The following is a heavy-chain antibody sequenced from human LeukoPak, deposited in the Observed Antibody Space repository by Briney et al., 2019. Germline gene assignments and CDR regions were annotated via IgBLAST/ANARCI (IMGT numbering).Heavy chain of an antibody. CDR1: GGSISSSTYY. CDR3: ASSGYSYGYRDY. CDR2: IDYSGST. Sequence: KTSETLSLTSTVSGGSISSSTYYWGWIRQPPGKGLECIGTIDYSGSTNHNPSPKSRVSISVDTSKNQFSLKLSSVTAADTAVYYCASSGYSYGYRDYWGQGTLVTVSS. V-gene: IGHV4-39*01. J-gene: IGHJ4*02. D-gene: IGHD5-18*01.